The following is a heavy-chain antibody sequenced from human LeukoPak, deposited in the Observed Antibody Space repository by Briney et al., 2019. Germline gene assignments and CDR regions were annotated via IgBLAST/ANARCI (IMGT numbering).Heavy chain of an antibody. CDR3: ARVSGGIGAFDY. CDR2: IYHSGST. D-gene: IGHD3-16*01. V-gene: IGHV4-30-2*01. J-gene: IGHJ4*02. CDR1: GVSISSGGYS. Sequence: PSETLSLTCAVSGVSISSGGYSWSWIRQPPGKGLEWIGYIYHSGSTYYNPSLKSRVTISVDRSKNQFSLKLSSVTAADTAVYYCARVSGGIGAFDYWGQGTLVTVSS.